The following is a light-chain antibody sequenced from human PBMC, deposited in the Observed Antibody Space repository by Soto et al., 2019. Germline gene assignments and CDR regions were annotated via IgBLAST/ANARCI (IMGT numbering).Light chain of an antibody. CDR3: QQYGSSPPIT. CDR1: QSVSSSY. J-gene: IGKJ5*01. CDR2: GAS. Sequence: VLTQSPGTLSLSPGERATLSCRVSQSVSSSYLAWYQQKPGQAPRLLIYGASSRATGIPDRFSGSGSGTDFTLTISRLEPEDFAVYYCQQYGSSPPITFGQGTRLEIK. V-gene: IGKV3-20*01.